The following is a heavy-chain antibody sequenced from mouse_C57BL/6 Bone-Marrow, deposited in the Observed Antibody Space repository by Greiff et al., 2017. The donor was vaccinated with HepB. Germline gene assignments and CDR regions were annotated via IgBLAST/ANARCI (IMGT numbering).Heavy chain of an antibody. J-gene: IGHJ1*03. Sequence: EVQLVESGGGLVQSGRSLRLSCATSGFTFSDFYMEWVRQAPGKGLEWIAASRNKANDYTTEYSASVKGRFIVSRDTSQSILYLQMNALRAEDTAIYYCARDAFYYRYFDVWGTGTTVTVSS. CDR3: ARDAFYYRYFDV. CDR2: SRNKANDYTT. CDR1: GFTFSDFY. V-gene: IGHV7-1*01.